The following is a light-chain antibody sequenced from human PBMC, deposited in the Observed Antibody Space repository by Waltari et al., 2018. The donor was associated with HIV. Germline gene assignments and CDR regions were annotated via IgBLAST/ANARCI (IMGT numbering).Light chain of an antibody. CDR2: GAS. V-gene: IGKV3-20*01. CDR1: QSVNSNY. J-gene: IGKJ1*01. Sequence: EGVLTQSPATLSLSPGERATRSCRASQSVNSNYLAWYQQIPGQAPRLLIYGASTRATGIPDRFRGSGSETDFTLTINRLEPEDSAVYYCQQYGRTFGQGTKVEL. CDR3: QQYGRT.